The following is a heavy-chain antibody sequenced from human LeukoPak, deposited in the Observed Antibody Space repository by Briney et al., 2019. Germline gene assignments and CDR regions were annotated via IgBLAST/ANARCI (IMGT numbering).Heavy chain of an antibody. D-gene: IGHD6-19*01. Sequence: XRQAPGXXXEWVSVIYSGGSTYYADSVKGRFTISRDNSKNTLYLQMNSLRAEDTAVYYCARAYGSGWYGDYWGQGTLVTVSS. CDR2: IYSGGST. J-gene: IGHJ4*02. CDR3: ARAYGSGWYGDY. V-gene: IGHV3-66*01.